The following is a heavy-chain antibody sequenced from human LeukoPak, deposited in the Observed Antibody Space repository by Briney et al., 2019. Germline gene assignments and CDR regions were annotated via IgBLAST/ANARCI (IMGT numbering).Heavy chain of an antibody. V-gene: IGHV4-61*02. D-gene: IGHD3-22*01. CDR1: GGSISSGSYY. CDR3: ARSYYYDTSGSKDAFDI. J-gene: IGHJ3*02. Sequence: SETLSLTCSVSGGSISSGSYYWNWIRQPAGKGLEWIGRIYSSGSTNYNPSLKSRVTISGDTSKNQFSLKLNSVTAADTAVYYCARSYYYDTSGSKDAFDIWGQGTMVTVS. CDR2: IYSSGST.